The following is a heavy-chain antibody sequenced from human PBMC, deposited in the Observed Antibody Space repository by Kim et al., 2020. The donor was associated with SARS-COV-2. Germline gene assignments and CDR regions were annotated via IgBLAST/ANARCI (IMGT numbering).Heavy chain of an antibody. J-gene: IGHJ4*02. V-gene: IGHV3-74*01. Sequence: GGSLRLSCAVSGFTLNNYWMHWVRQVPGKGLEWLSRISADGINTVYADSVKGRFTISRDTAKNTVYLQMNSLRGEDTAVYYCASHRGGWLSDYWVQGTLV. CDR1: GFTLNNYW. CDR2: ISADGINT. CDR3: ASHRGGWLSDY. D-gene: IGHD6-19*01.